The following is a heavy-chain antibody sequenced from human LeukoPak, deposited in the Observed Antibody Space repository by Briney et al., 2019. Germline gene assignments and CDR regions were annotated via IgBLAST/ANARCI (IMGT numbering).Heavy chain of an antibody. V-gene: IGHV1-3*01. CDR2: INGGNGKT. CDR3: ARDNDFWSGYLDY. Sequence: GASVKVSCKASGYSFITYVMHWVRQAPGQRLEWMGWINGGNGKTKYSQKFQDRVTISRDTSASTAYMELSSLRSEDTAVYYCARDNDFWSGYLDYWGQGTLVTVSS. CDR1: GYSFITYV. J-gene: IGHJ4*02. D-gene: IGHD3-3*01.